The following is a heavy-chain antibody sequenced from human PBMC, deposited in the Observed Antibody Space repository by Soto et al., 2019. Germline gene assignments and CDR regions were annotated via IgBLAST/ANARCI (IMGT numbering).Heavy chain of an antibody. V-gene: IGHV1-3*01. D-gene: IGHD6-19*01. CDR2: INAGNGNT. Sequence: ASVKVSCKASGYTFTIYAMHWVLQAPGQRLEWMGWINAGNGNTKYSQKFQGRVTITWDTSASTAYMELSSLRSEDTAVYYCARAPQWLVYYFDYWGQGTLVTVSS. CDR1: GYTFTIYA. CDR3: ARAPQWLVYYFDY. J-gene: IGHJ4*02.